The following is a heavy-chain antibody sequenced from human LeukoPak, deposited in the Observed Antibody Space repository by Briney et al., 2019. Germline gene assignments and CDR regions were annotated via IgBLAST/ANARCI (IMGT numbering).Heavy chain of an antibody. D-gene: IGHD4-17*01. J-gene: IGHJ3*02. CDR3: ARLSYGDYFSSDSVAFDI. Sequence: SETLSLTCTVSGGSISSYYWSWIRQPPGKGLEWIGYIYYSGSTNYNPSLKSRVTISVDTSKNQFSLKLSSVTAADTAVYYCARLSYGDYFSSDSVAFDIWGQGTMVTASS. CDR1: GGSISSYY. V-gene: IGHV4-59*08. CDR2: IYYSGST.